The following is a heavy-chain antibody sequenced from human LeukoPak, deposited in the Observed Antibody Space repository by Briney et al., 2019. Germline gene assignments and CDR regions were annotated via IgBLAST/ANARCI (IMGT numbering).Heavy chain of an antibody. CDR3: AKEDSSSLLFDP. D-gene: IGHD6-13*01. CDR2: ISYDGSNK. CDR1: GFSFSGFG. V-gene: IGHV3-30*18. J-gene: IGHJ5*02. Sequence: PGGSLRLSCAASGFSFSGFGMHWVRQAPGKGLEWVAVISYDGSNKYYADSVKGRFTISRDNSKNTLYLQMNSLRAEDTAVYYCAKEDSSSLLFDPWGQGTLVTVSS.